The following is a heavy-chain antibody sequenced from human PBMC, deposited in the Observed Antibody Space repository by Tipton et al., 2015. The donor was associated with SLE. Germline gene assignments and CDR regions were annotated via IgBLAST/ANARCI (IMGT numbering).Heavy chain of an antibody. CDR2: INHSGST. J-gene: IGHJ6*04. Sequence: TLSLTCTVSGGSISSYYWSWIRQPPGKGLEWIGEINHSGSTNYNPSLKSRVTISVDTSKNQFSLKLSSVTAADTAVYYCARGRDFWGKGTTVTVSS. CDR1: GGSISSYY. V-gene: IGHV4-34*01. CDR3: ARGRDF.